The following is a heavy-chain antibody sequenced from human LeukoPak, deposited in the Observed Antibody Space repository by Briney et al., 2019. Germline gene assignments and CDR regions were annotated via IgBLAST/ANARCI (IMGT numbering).Heavy chain of an antibody. CDR2: IYTSGST. CDR3: ARITAMGCWGYFDY. J-gene: IGHJ4*02. CDR1: GGSISSYY. Sequence: SETLSLTCTVSGGSISSYYWSWIRQPAGKGLEWIGRIYTSGSTNYNPSLKSRVTMSVDTSKNQFSLKLSSVTAADTAVYYCARITAMGCWGYFDYWGQGTLVTVSS. V-gene: IGHV4-4*07. D-gene: IGHD5-18*01.